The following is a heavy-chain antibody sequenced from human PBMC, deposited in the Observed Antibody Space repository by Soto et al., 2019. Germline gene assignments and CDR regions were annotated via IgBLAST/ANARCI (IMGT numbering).Heavy chain of an antibody. CDR2: INHSGST. V-gene: IGHV4-34*01. J-gene: IGHJ4*02. D-gene: IGHD6-19*01. CDR1: GGSFSCYY. CDR3: ERWGSGWYYFDY. Sequence: SETLCLTCAVYGGSFSCYYWSWIRQPPGKGLEWIGEINHSGSTNYNPSLKSRVTISVDTSKNQFSLKLSSVTAADTAVYYCERWGSGWYYFDYWGQGTLVTVS.